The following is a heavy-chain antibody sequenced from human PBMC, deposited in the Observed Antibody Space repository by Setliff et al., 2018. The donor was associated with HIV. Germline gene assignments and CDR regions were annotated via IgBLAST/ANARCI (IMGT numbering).Heavy chain of an antibody. V-gene: IGHV5-51*01. Sequence: RGESLKISCQGSAYSFTTYWLGWVRQMPGKGLEWMGIIYPGDSDTRYSPSFQGQVTISADKSISTAYLQWSSLKASDTAMYYCARLDSDALRYFDYWGQGTLVTVSS. CDR3: ARLDSDALRYFDY. CDR1: AYSFTTYW. CDR2: IYPGDSDT. J-gene: IGHJ4*02. D-gene: IGHD3-16*01.